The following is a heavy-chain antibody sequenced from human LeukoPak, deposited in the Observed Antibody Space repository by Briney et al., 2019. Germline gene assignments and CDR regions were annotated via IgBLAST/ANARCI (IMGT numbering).Heavy chain of an antibody. CDR2: IKSRTDGGTT. CDR1: GFTFSSAW. J-gene: IGHJ4*02. D-gene: IGHD5-24*01. CDR3: ATEFYRNGYNY. Sequence: PRGSLRLSCAGSGFTFSSAWMTWVRQTPGKGLERVGHIKSRTDGGTTDYAAPVKARFTVSRDDSTNTVYLQMNSLKTEDSAVYYCATEFYRNGYNYWGQGTLVTVSS. V-gene: IGHV3-15*01.